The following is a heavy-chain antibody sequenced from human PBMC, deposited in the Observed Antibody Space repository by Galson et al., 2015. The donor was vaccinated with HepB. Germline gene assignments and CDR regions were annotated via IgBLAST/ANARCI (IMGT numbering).Heavy chain of an antibody. CDR2: ISYDGSNK. D-gene: IGHD6-13*01. CDR3: ARARSYSSSWYEY. Sequence: SLRLSCAASGFTFSSYAMHWVRQAPGKGLEWVAVISYDGSNKYYADSVKGRFTISRDNSKNTLYLQMNSLRAEDTAVYYCARARSYSSSWYEYWGQGTLVTVSS. J-gene: IGHJ4*02. V-gene: IGHV3-30-3*01. CDR1: GFTFSSYA.